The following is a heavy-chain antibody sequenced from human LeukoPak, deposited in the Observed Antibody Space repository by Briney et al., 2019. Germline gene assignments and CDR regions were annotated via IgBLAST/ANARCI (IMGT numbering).Heavy chain of an antibody. J-gene: IGHJ1*01. Sequence: GGSLRLSCAASGFTFSSYGMHWVRQAPGKGLEWVAVISYDGSNKYLADSVKGRFTISRDNSKNTLYLQMNSLRAEDTAVYYCATYSSLNRREFQYWGQGTLLTVSS. D-gene: IGHD3-22*01. CDR1: GFTFSSYG. CDR2: ISYDGSNK. V-gene: IGHV3-30*03. CDR3: ATYSSLNRREFQY.